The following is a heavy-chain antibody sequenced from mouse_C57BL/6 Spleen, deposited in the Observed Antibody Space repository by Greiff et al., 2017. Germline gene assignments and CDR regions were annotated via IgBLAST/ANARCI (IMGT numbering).Heavy chain of an antibody. J-gene: IGHJ3*01. CDR1: GYAFSSSW. D-gene: IGHD3-1*01. CDR3: ARSGGEGAWFAY. CDR2: IYPGDGDT. Sequence: QVQLKESGPELVKPGASVKISCKASGYAFSSSWMNWVKQRPGKGLEWIGRIYPGDGDTNYNGKFKGKATLTADKSSSTAYMQLSSLTSEDSAVYFCARSGGEGAWFAYWGQGTLVTVSA. V-gene: IGHV1-82*01.